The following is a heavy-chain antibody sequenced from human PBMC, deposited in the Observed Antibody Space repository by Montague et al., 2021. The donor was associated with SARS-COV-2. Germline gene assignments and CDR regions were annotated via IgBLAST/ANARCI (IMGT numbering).Heavy chain of an antibody. CDR1: GDSVAGDIAT. Sequence: CAISGDSVAGDIATWNWVRQSPSRELEWLGRTYYRSKWYNDYAESVKSRITIDPDTSKHQFSLHLNSVTPEDTAVYYCARIPVGSKYYFGFWGQGTLVTVSS. CDR2: TYYRSKWYN. CDR3: ARIPVGSKYYFGF. V-gene: IGHV6-1*01. D-gene: IGHD2-2*01. J-gene: IGHJ4*02.